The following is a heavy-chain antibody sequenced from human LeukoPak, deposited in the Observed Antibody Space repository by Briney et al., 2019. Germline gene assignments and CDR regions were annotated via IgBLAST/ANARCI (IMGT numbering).Heavy chain of an antibody. Sequence: GGSLRLSCAASGFTFSDYSMNWVRQAPGKGLEWISYIGIDTGNTNYADSVKGRFTISGDKAKNSLYLQMNSLRVEDTAVYYCARDYKYAFDNWGQGTLVTVSS. D-gene: IGHD5-24*01. CDR3: ARDYKYAFDN. V-gene: IGHV3-48*01. J-gene: IGHJ4*02. CDR2: IGIDTGNT. CDR1: GFTFSDYS.